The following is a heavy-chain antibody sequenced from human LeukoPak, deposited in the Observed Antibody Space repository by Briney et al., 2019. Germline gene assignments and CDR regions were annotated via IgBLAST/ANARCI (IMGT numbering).Heavy chain of an antibody. Sequence: PGGSLRLSCAASGFTVSSNYMNWVRQAPGRGLEWVSVIYSGGSTYYADSVKGRFTISRDNSKNTLYLQMNSLRAEDTAVYYCARAVAVAGTAIEYFQHWGQGTLVTVSS. CDR3: ARAVAVAGTAIEYFQH. D-gene: IGHD6-19*01. V-gene: IGHV3-66*01. CDR1: GFTVSSNY. J-gene: IGHJ1*01. CDR2: IYSGGST.